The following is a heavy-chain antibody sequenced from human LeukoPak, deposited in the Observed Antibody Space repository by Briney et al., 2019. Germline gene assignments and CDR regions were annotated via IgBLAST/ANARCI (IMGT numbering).Heavy chain of an antibody. D-gene: IGHD5-24*01. CDR2: IFSNGDT. CDR3: TRDQMNY. J-gene: IGHJ4*01. Sequence: GGSLRLSCTASEFTVSRNYMLWVRQAPGKGLEWISLIFSNGDTHYADSVKGRFTISRDTSKNTVSLQMNSLRVEDTAMYYCTRDQMNYWGQGTLVTVSS. V-gene: IGHV3-53*01. CDR1: EFTVSRNY.